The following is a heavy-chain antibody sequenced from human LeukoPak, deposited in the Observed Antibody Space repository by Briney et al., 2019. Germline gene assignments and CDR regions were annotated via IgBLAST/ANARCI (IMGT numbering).Heavy chain of an antibody. CDR3: ARVSFDSSGNKINFDY. CDR1: GYTFNNFD. J-gene: IGHJ4*01. V-gene: IGHV1-8*01. Sequence: ASVKVSCKASGYTFNNFDINWVRQATGQGLEWMGWTHPISGNTGYAKKFQGRVTMTRNTSISTAYMELSSLRSEDTAVYYCARVSFDSSGNKINFDYWGHGTLVTVSS. D-gene: IGHD2-15*01. CDR2: THPISGNT.